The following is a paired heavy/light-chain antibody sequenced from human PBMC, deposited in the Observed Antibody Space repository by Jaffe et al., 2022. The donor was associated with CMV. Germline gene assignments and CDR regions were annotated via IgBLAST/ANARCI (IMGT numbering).Light chain of an antibody. Sequence: DIVMTQSPDSLAVSLGERATINCKSSQSVLSSSNNKNYLAWYQQKPGQPPKLLIYWASTRESGVPDRFSGSGSGTDFTLTISSLQAEDVAVYYCQQYYTTPPLTFGGGTKVEIK. CDR2: WAS. V-gene: IGKV4-1*01. J-gene: IGKJ4*01. CDR1: QSVLSSSNNKNY. CDR3: QQYYTTPPLT.
Heavy chain of an antibody. J-gene: IGHJ5*02. CDR3: VKVSYSEYVRGGFDP. CDR1: GFTFSTYA. Sequence: EVQLVESGGGLVQPGGSLRLSCSASGFTFSTYAMHWVRQAPGKGLEYVSGISTNGGSTYYADSVKGRFTISRDNSKNTLSLQMSSLRAEDTAVYYCVKVSYSEYVRGGFDPWGQGTLVTVSS. CDR2: ISTNGGST. D-gene: IGHD3-16*01. V-gene: IGHV3-64D*06.